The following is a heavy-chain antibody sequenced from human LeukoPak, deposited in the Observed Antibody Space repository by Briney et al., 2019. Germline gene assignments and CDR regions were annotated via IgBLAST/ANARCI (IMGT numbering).Heavy chain of an antibody. CDR1: GGSISSYY. CDR3: AINSLGDSSGYDY. Sequence: SETLSLTCTVSGGSISSYYWTWIRQPPGKGLEWIGYIYYSGSTNYNPSLKSRVTISVDTSKNQFSLKLSSVTAADTAVYYCAINSLGDSSGYDYWGQGTLVTVSS. D-gene: IGHD3-22*01. CDR2: IYYSGST. J-gene: IGHJ4*02. V-gene: IGHV4-59*08.